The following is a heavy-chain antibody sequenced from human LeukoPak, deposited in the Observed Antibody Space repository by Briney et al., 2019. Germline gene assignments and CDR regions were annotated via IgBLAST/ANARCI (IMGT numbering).Heavy chain of an antibody. D-gene: IGHD2/OR15-2a*01. Sequence: GGSLRLSCAVSGFTFITYGTHWVRQAPGKGLEWVAVIWYDGNNKYYADSVKGRFTISRDNSKNTLYLQMNSLRAEDTAVYYCARDLCKGRYLDYWGQGTLVTVSS. V-gene: IGHV3-33*01. CDR2: IWYDGNNK. CDR3: ARDLCKGRYLDY. J-gene: IGHJ4*02. CDR1: GFTFITYG.